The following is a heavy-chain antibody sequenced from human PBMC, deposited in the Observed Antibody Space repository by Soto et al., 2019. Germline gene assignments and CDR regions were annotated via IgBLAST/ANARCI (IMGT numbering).Heavy chain of an antibody. CDR3: ARDWEYYGSGSYVAARYGMDV. Sequence: ASVKVSCKASGGTFSSYAISWVRQAPGQGLEWMGGIIPIFGTANYAQKFQGRVTITADESTSTAYMELSSLRSEDTAVYYCARDWEYYGSGSYVAARYGMDVWGQGTTVTVSS. V-gene: IGHV1-69*13. D-gene: IGHD3-10*01. J-gene: IGHJ6*02. CDR1: GGTFSSYA. CDR2: IIPIFGTA.